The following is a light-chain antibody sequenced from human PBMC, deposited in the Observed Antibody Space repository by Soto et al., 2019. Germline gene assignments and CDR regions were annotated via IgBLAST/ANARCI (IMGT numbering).Light chain of an antibody. V-gene: IGKV1-5*01. Sequence: GDIVTITCRASQTVNTWLAWYQQKPGKAPKLLLYDVSTLERGVPSRFSGSGSATECTLPISDLQKDDFATYYCQQYQSDTWTFGQGTKVDIK. CDR2: DVS. CDR1: QTVNTW. J-gene: IGKJ1*01. CDR3: QQYQSDTWT.